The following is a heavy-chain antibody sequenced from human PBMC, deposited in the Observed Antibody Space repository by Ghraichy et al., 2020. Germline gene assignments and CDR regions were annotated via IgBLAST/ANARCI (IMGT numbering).Heavy chain of an antibody. CDR3: AKGYYYGSGSYALDAFDI. D-gene: IGHD3-10*01. J-gene: IGHJ3*02. CDR1: GFTFSSYA. Sequence: GGSLRLSCAASGFTFSSYAMSWVRQAPGKGLEWVSAISGSGGSTYYADSVKGRFTISRDNSKNTLYLQMNSLRAEDTAVYYCAKGYYYGSGSYALDAFDIWGKGTMVTVSS. CDR2: ISGSGGST. V-gene: IGHV3-23*01.